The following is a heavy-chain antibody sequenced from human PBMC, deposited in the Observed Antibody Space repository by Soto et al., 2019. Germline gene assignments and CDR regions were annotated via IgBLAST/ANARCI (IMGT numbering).Heavy chain of an antibody. V-gene: IGHV3-23*03. CDR3: AKIVGGGSHHDAFDI. J-gene: IGHJ3*02. CDR1: GFTFRSYA. D-gene: IGHD2-15*01. Sequence: EVPLLESGGGLVEPGGSLRLSCAASGFTFRSYAMTWVLQAPGKGLEWVSDTGGGGMSTYYADSVKGRFTSYRDDSKNTLYLQMNSPRAEDTALYYCAKIVGGGSHHDAFDIWGQGTMVTVSS. CDR2: TGGGGMST.